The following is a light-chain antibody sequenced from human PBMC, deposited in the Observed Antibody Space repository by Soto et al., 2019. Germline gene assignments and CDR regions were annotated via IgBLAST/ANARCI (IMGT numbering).Light chain of an antibody. Sequence: QAVLTQPPSVSGAPGQRVTISCTGSSSNIGAGYDVHWYQLLPGTAPKLLIYVNTNRPAGVPDRFSGSKSGTSASLAITGLQTEDEADYYCQSYDSSLTVTVFGTGTKLTVL. J-gene: IGLJ1*01. CDR2: VNT. CDR1: SSNIGAGYD. CDR3: QSYDSSLTVTV. V-gene: IGLV1-40*01.